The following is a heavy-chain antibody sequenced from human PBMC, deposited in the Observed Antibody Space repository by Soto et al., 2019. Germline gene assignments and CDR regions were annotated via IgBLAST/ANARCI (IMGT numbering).Heavy chain of an antibody. CDR2: IKQEGGKN. J-gene: IGHJ5*02. Sequence: EVQLVESGGGLVQPGGSLRLSCAASGFTFSTYWMSWVRQAPGKGLEWVANIKQEGGKNYYMDSVKGRFTITKDTANNYYLLQKISLRADDTAVYYCAKKTPSADWNGYRTWCHTWGEGTLVAVTS. CDR3: AKKTPSADWNGYRTWCHT. CDR1: GFTFSTYW. D-gene: IGHD3-3*01. V-gene: IGHV3-7*01.